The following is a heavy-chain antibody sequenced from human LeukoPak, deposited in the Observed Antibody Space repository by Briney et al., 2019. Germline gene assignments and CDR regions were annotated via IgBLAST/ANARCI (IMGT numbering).Heavy chain of an antibody. J-gene: IGHJ4*02. CDR2: ISSSSSYI. V-gene: IGHV3-21*01. CDR1: GFTFSSYS. D-gene: IGHD6-19*01. Sequence: GGSMRLSCAASGFTFSSYSMNWVRQAPGKGLEWVSSISSSSSYIYYADSVKGRFTISRDNAKNSLYLQMNSLGAKDTAVYYCARTYGIAVAGTVAADYWGQGTLVTVSS. CDR3: ARTYGIAVAGTVAADY.